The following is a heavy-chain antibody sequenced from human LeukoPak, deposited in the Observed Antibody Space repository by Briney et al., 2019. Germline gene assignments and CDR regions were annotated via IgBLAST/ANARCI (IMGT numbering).Heavy chain of an antibody. D-gene: IGHD6-19*01. CDR1: GGSISSYN. V-gene: IGHV4-59*01. CDR3: ARGYSSGFDFDY. CDR2: IYYSGST. J-gene: IGHJ4*02. Sequence: SETLSLTCTVCGGSISSYNWNWIRQPPGKGLEWIGYIYYSGSTNYNPSLKSRVTISVDTSRNQFSLRLSSVTAADTAVYYCARGYSSGFDFDYWGQGTLVTVSS.